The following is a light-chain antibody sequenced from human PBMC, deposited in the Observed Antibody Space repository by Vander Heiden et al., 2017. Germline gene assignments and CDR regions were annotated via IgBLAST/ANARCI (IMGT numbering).Light chain of an antibody. J-gene: IGLJ1*01. V-gene: IGLV2-14*01. Sequence: QSALTQPASVSGSPGQSLTIPCSGTSSDIGAYNYFSWFQQHPDKAPKLIIYDVSIRPSGVSNRFSGSKSGNTASLTISGLLPEDEADYFCSSYTSTSTLYVFGTGTKVTVL. CDR3: SSYTSTSTLYV. CDR1: SSDIGAYNY. CDR2: DVS.